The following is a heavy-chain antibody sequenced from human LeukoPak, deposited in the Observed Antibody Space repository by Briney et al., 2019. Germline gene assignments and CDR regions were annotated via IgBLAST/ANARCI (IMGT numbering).Heavy chain of an antibody. CDR2: ISAYNGNT. CDR1: GYTFTSYG. Sequence: EASVKVSCKASGYTFTSYGLSWMRQAPGQGLEWMGWISAYNGNTNYAQKFQGRVTMTTDTSTSTAYMELRSLRFDDTAVYYCARGYSSNWLQFDPWGQGTLVTVSS. V-gene: IGHV1-18*01. CDR3: ARGYSSNWLQFDP. J-gene: IGHJ5*02. D-gene: IGHD6-13*01.